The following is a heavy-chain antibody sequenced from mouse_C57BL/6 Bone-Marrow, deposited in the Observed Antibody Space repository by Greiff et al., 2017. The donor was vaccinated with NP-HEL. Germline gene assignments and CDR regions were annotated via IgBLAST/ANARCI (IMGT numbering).Heavy chain of an antibody. J-gene: IGHJ4*01. CDR3: ARMEDYRDD. Sequence: EVQLQQSGPELVKPGASVKISCKASGYTFTDYYMNWVKQSHGKSLEWIGDINPNNGGTSYNQKFKGKATLTVYKSSSTAYMELRSLTSEDSAVYYCARMEDYRDDWGQGTSVTVSS. V-gene: IGHV1-26*01. CDR1: GYTFTDYY. D-gene: IGHD5-5*01. CDR2: INPNNGGT.